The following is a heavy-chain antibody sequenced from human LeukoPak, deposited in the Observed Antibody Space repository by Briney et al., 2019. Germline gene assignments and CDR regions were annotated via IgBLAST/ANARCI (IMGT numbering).Heavy chain of an antibody. CDR1: GGSISSSSYY. V-gene: IGHV4-39*01. J-gene: IGHJ5*02. D-gene: IGHD6-13*01. Sequence: SETLSLTCTVSGGSISSSSYYYGWTRQPPGKGLEWIGYINYSGSTYYNPSLKSRVTISVDTSKDQFSLKLTSVTAADTAVFYCVRHIRDSSFFDPWGLGTLVTVSS. CDR3: VRHIRDSSFFDP. CDR2: INYSGST.